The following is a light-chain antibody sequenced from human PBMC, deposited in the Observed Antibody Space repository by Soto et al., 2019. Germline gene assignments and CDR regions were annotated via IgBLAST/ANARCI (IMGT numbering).Light chain of an antibody. CDR3: QQRSNWPPIT. V-gene: IGKV3-11*01. J-gene: IGKJ5*01. CDR1: HTFKTF. CDR2: DAS. Sequence: ESVLTQSPATLSFSPCEIATLSCSSIHTFKTFLVFYQQRPCQSPRLLIHDASHRAAGIPARFSGSGFGTDFTLTISSLEPEDAAVYYCQQRSNWPPITFGQGTRLEIK.